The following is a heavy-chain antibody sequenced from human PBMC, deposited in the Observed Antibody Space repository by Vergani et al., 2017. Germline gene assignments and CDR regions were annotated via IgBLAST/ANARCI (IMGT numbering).Heavy chain of an antibody. V-gene: IGHV1-18*01. D-gene: IGHD2-2*01. CDR3: ARSWRFVVVPAAMYGMDV. CDR1: GYTFTSYG. J-gene: IGHJ6*02. Sequence: QVQLVQSGAEVKKPGASVKVSCKASGYTFTSYGISWVRQAPGQGLEWMGWISAYNGNTNYAQKLQGRVTMTTDTSTSTAYMELSRLRSDDTAVYYCARSWRFVVVPAAMYGMDVWGQGTTVTVSS. CDR2: ISAYNGNT.